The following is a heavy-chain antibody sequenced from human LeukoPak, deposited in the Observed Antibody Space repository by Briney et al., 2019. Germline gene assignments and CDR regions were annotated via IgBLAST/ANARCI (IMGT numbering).Heavy chain of an antibody. CDR1: GGSISSYY. V-gene: IGHV4-30-4*01. CDR2: IYYSGST. J-gene: IGHJ5*02. CDR3: ARAIVVIPGSWFDP. D-gene: IGHD3-22*01. Sequence: SETLSLTCTVSGGSISSYYWSWIRQPPGKGLEWIGFIYYSGSTYYNPSLKSRVTISVDTSKNQFSLKLSSVTAADTAVYYCARAIVVIPGSWFDPWGQGTLVTVSS.